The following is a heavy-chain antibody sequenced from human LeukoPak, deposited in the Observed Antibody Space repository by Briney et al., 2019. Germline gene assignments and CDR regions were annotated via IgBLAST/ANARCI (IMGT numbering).Heavy chain of an antibody. Sequence: PGGSLRLSCAASGFTFSSYAMSWVRRAPGKGLEWVSAISGSGGSTYYADSVKGRFTISRDNSKNTLYLQMNSLRAEDTAVYYCAKVNYCGGDCYLYSMDVWGQGTTVTVYS. D-gene: IGHD2-21*02. CDR2: ISGSGGST. CDR3: AKVNYCGGDCYLYSMDV. CDR1: GFTFSSYA. V-gene: IGHV3-23*01. J-gene: IGHJ6*02.